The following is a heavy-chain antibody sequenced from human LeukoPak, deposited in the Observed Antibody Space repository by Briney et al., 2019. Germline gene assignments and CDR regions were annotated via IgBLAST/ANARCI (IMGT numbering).Heavy chain of an antibody. Sequence: ASVKVSCXASGYTFTSYDINWVRQATGQGLEWMGWMNPNSGNTGYAQKFQGRVTITRNTSISTAYMELSSLRSEDTAVYYCARGRREVATEDYYFDYWGQGTLVTVSS. J-gene: IGHJ4*02. CDR2: MNPNSGNT. V-gene: IGHV1-8*03. D-gene: IGHD5-12*01. CDR3: ARGRREVATEDYYFDY. CDR1: GYTFTSYD.